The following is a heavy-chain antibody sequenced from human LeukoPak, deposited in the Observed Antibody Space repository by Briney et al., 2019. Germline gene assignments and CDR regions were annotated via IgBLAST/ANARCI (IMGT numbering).Heavy chain of an antibody. D-gene: IGHD6-19*01. J-gene: IGHJ4*02. V-gene: IGHV4-4*02. Sequence: SETLSLTCAVSGGSISSSNWWSWVRQPPGKGLEWIGEINHSGSTNYNPSLKSRVTISVDTSKNQFSLKLSSVTAADTAVYYCARGGRGSGWSRGFDYWGQGTLVTVSS. CDR3: ARGGRGSGWSRGFDY. CDR2: INHSGST. CDR1: GGSISSSNW.